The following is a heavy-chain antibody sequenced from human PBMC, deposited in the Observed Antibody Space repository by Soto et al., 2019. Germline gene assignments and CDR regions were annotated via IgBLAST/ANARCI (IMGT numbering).Heavy chain of an antibody. CDR2: IYYSEST. D-gene: IGHD3-16*01. J-gene: IGHJ6*03. Sequence: SETLSLTCTVSGGSISSYYWSWIRQPPGKGLEWIGYIYYSESTNYNPSLKSRVTISVDTSKNQFSLRLSSVTAADTAVYYCARLKGAGGPKYYYYYYMDVWGKGTTVTVSS. V-gene: IGHV4-59*08. CDR3: ARLKGAGGPKYYYYYYMDV. CDR1: GGSISSYY.